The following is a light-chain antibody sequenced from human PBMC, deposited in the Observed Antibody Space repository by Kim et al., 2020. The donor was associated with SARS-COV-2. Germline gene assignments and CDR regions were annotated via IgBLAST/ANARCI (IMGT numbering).Light chain of an antibody. CDR1: KLGHKY. CDR2: QDN. J-gene: IGLJ1*01. V-gene: IGLV3-1*01. CDR3: QAWDNNISI. Sequence: SYELTQPPSVSVSPGQTASITCSADKLGHKYASWFQQKPGQPPLMVIFQDNKRPSGIPERFSRSNFGSTATLTIRGTQAMDEADYYCQAWDNNISIFGTG.